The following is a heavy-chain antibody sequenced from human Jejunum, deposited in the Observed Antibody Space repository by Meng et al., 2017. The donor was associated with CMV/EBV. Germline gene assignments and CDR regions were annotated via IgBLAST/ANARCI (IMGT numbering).Heavy chain of an antibody. CDR3: AKGYGNSFEY. CDR2: IITSGST. V-gene: IGHV4-4*07. CDR1: GGSFTTYY. D-gene: IGHD3-16*01. J-gene: IGHJ4*02. Sequence: VHRQDAGPGVVNPSESLSLACTGAGGSFTTYYWSWIRQRAGKGLEWIGRIITSGSTNYNPSLRSRVIMSVDTSKNQFFLKLRSVTAADTAVYFCAKGYGNSFEYWGQGSLVTVSS.